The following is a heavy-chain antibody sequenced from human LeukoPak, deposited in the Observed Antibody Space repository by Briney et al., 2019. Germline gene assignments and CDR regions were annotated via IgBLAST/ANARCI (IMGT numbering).Heavy chain of an antibody. V-gene: IGHV3-53*05. Sequence: GRSLRLSCAASGFTVSSYYMNWVRQAPGKGLEWVSVFYVGGPTYYADSVQGRFTISRDNSKNTVDLQMSSLRPEDTAVYYCARGAGWNFYEYWGHGTLVTVSS. CDR2: FYVGGPT. CDR1: GFTVSSYY. J-gene: IGHJ4*01. CDR3: ARGAGWNFYEY. D-gene: IGHD6-19*01.